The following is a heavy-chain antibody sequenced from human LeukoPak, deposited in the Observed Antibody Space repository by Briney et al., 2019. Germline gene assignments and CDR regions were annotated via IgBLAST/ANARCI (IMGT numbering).Heavy chain of an antibody. CDR1: GYTFTDYY. D-gene: IGHD6-13*01. V-gene: IGHV1-2*02. Sequence: ASVKVSCKASGYTFTDYYLHWLRQDPGQGLEWVGWINPNSAGTEYAQEFQGRVTMTRATSNSTAYMELSRLRPDDTAVYYCARAAWSATSKFDSWGQGTRVTVSS. J-gene: IGHJ5*01. CDR3: ARAAWSATSKFDS. CDR2: INPNSAGT.